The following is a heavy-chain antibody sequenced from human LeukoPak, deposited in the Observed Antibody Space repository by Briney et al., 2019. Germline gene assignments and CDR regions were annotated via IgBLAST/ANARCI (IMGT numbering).Heavy chain of an antibody. CDR3: ARWDPHYDILTGYYRIGFDY. J-gene: IGHJ4*02. Sequence: SETLSLTCTVSGGSISSSSYYWGWIRQPPGKGLEWIGSIYYSGSTYYNPSLKSRVTISVDTSKNQFSLKLSSVTAADTAVYYCARWDPHYDILTGYYRIGFDYWGQGTLVTVSS. CDR2: IYYSGST. CDR1: GGSISSSSYY. D-gene: IGHD3-9*01. V-gene: IGHV4-39*07.